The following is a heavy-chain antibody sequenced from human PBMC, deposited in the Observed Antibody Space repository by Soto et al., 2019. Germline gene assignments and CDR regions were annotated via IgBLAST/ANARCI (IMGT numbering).Heavy chain of an antibody. V-gene: IGHV5-10-1*01. CDR2: IDPSDSQT. D-gene: IGHD3-22*01. J-gene: IGHJ6*02. Sequence: GESLKISCKGSGYSFAGYWITWVRQKPGKGLEWMGRIDPSDSQTYYSPSFRGHVTISVTKSITTVFLQWSSLRASDTAMYYCAVSSGYYYYYGMDVWGQGTTVTVSS. CDR1: GYSFAGYW. CDR3: AVSSGYYYYYGMDV.